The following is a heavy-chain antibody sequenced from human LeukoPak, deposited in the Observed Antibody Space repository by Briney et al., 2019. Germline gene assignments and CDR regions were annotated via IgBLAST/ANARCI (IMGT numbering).Heavy chain of an antibody. Sequence: PSETLSLTCTVSGGSISSYYWSWIRQPAGKGLEWIGRVYTSGSTSYNPSLKSRVTMSVDTSKNQFSLKLSSVTAADTAVYYCARDLAKWELIANDAFDIWGQGTMVTVSS. J-gene: IGHJ3*02. V-gene: IGHV4-4*07. CDR3: ARDLAKWELIANDAFDI. D-gene: IGHD1-26*01. CDR2: VYTSGST. CDR1: GGSISSYY.